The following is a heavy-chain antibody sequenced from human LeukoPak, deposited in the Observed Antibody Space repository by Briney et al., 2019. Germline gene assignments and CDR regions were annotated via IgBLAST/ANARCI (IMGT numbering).Heavy chain of an antibody. CDR1: GGSFSTYY. CDR3: ARGVGVLPAYYFDY. V-gene: IGHV4-34*01. D-gene: IGHD2-2*01. J-gene: IGHJ4*02. CDR2: INHSGST. Sequence: PSETLSLTCAVYGGSFSTYYWSWIRQPPGKGLEWIGEINHSGSTNYNPSLKSRVTISVDTSKNQFSLKLSSVTAADTAVYYCARGVGVLPAYYFDYWGQGTLVTVSS.